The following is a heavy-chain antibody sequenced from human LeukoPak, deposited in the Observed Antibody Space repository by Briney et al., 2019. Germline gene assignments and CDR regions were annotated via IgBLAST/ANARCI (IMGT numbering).Heavy chain of an antibody. CDR3: AKDRVVRGVMGAGGY. Sequence: PGGSLRLSCAASGFTFSSYAMSWVRQAPGKGLSWVSAISGSGGDTYYADSVKGRFTISRDNSKNTLYLQTNSLRAEDTAVYYCAKDRVVRGVMGAGGYWGQGTLVTVSS. CDR1: GFTFSSYA. D-gene: IGHD3-10*01. CDR2: ISGSGGDT. V-gene: IGHV3-23*01. J-gene: IGHJ4*02.